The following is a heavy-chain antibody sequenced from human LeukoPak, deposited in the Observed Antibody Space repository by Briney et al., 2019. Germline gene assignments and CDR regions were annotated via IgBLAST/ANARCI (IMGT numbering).Heavy chain of an antibody. J-gene: IGHJ4*02. CDR1: GYSISSGYY. Sequence: MPSETVSLTCAVSGYSISSGYYWGWIRQPPGKGLEWIGSIYHSGSTYYNPSLKSRVTISVDTSKNQFSLKLSSVTAADTAVYYCARDIVVVPAANPRVVGLDYWGQGTMVTVSS. D-gene: IGHD2-2*01. CDR2: IYHSGST. V-gene: IGHV4-38-2*02. CDR3: ARDIVVVPAANPRVVGLDY.